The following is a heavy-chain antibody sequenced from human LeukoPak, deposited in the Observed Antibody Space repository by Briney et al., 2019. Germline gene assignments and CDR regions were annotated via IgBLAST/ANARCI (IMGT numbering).Heavy chain of an antibody. Sequence: GGSLRLSCVGSGFVFSDYYMHWVRQAPEKGLVWVSRINNIGNSMNYADSVKGRFTTSRDNAKNTLYLQMNNLRAEDTAVYYCVREIYIGSGSYAVWGQGVLVTVSS. CDR2: INNIGNSM. CDR3: VREIYIGSGSYAV. V-gene: IGHV3-74*01. CDR1: GFVFSDYY. J-gene: IGHJ4*02. D-gene: IGHD3-10*01.